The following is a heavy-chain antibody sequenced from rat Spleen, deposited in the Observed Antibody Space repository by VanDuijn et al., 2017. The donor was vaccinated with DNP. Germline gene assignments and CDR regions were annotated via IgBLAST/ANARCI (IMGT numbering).Heavy chain of an antibody. V-gene: IGHV3-1*01. CDR3: ARFGPDLDY. D-gene: IGHD3-1*01. J-gene: IGHJ2*01. CDR1: GYSITSKY. CDR2: ISQSGRA. Sequence: EVQLQESGPGLVKPSQSLSLTCSVTGYSITSKYWAWIRKFPGNKMEWIGHISQSGRASYNPSLKSRISITRDTSKNQFFLQLNSVTTDDTATYYCARFGPDLDYWGQGVMVTVSS.